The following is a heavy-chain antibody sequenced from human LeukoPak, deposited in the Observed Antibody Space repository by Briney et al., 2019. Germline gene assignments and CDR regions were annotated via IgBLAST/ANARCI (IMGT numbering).Heavy chain of an antibody. D-gene: IGHD2-2*01. CDR3: ARGSSTAFDT. Sequence: GGSLRLSCVASGFTFSHYYMRWVRQAPGKGLEWVANIKQDGSEEYYVDSVKGRFTISRDNAKNSLYLQMNSLRAEDTAVYYCARGSSTAFDTWGQGTMVTVSS. J-gene: IGHJ3*02. CDR2: IKQDGSEE. V-gene: IGHV3-7*01. CDR1: GFTFSHYY.